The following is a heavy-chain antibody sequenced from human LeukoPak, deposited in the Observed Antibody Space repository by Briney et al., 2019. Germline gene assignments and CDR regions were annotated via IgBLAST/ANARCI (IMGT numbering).Heavy chain of an antibody. D-gene: IGHD3-10*01. CDR1: GFNVSSNY. V-gene: IGHV3-66*01. Sequence: GGSLRLSCAASGFNVSSNYTSWVRQAPGKGLEWVSVIYSGGSTYYADSVKGRFTISRGNSKNTLYLQMNSLRAEDTAVYYCARDPAPRFGSGSYSSTYYYGMDVWGQGTTVTVSS. J-gene: IGHJ6*02. CDR3: ARDPAPRFGSGSYSSTYYYGMDV. CDR2: IYSGGST.